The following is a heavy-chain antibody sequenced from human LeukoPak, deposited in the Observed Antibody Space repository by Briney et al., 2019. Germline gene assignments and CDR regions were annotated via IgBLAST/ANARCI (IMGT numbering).Heavy chain of an antibody. Sequence: GGSLRLSCAASGFTFSSYSMNWGRQAPGKGVEGGSYISSSSSTIYYADPVKGGFTISRDNDKNTLYLQKNSLRDEGTAMYYSARDNIHVLAAAGPDYYFDYWGQGTLVTVSS. J-gene: IGHJ4*02. CDR2: ISSSSSTI. CDR3: ARDNIHVLAAAGPDYYFDY. V-gene: IGHV3-48*02. D-gene: IGHD6-13*01. CDR1: GFTFSSYS.